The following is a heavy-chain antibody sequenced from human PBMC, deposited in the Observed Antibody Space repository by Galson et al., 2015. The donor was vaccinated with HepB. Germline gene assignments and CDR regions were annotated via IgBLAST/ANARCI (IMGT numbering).Heavy chain of an antibody. V-gene: IGHV3-7*01. CDR1: GFTFSNSW. J-gene: IGHJ4*02. CDR3: ARVDGD. Sequence: SLRLSCAASGFTFSNSWMSWVRQAPGKGLEWVANIKQDGSEKYYMDSVKGRFTVSRDNAKNSLYLQMNSLRAEDTALYYCARVDGDWGQGTLVTVSS. D-gene: IGHD2-21*01. CDR2: IKQDGSEK.